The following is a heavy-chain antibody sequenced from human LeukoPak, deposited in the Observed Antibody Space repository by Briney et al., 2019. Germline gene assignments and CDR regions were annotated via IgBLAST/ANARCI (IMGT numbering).Heavy chain of an antibody. CDR1: GFTFSSYA. CDR3: ARSYDSSGYYRY. Sequence: GGSLRLSCAASGFTFSSYAMSWVRQAPGKGLEWASAISGSGGSTYYADSVKGRFTISRDSSKNTLYLQMNSLRAEDTAVYYCARSYDSSGYYRYWGQGTLVTVSS. J-gene: IGHJ4*02. D-gene: IGHD3-22*01. CDR2: ISGSGGST. V-gene: IGHV3-23*01.